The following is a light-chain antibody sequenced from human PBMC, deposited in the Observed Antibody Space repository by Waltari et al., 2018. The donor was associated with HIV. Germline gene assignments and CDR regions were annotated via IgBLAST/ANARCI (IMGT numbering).Light chain of an antibody. Sequence: DIMMTQSPDSLAVSLGERATINCKSSQSVLHSSNNKSDVAWYQQKPRQPPNLLIYWASTRESGVPDRFSGSGSGTDFTLTISSLQAEDVAVYYCQQYYTTPLTFGGGTKVEIK. CDR2: WAS. CDR3: QQYYTTPLT. CDR1: QSVLHSSNNKSD. V-gene: IGKV4-1*01. J-gene: IGKJ4*01.